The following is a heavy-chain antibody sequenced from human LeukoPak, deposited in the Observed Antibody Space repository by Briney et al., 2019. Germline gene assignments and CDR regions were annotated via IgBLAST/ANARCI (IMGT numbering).Heavy chain of an antibody. CDR3: ARDPDLYGDSFFDL. Sequence: QTGGSLRLSCAASGFTFTNYGFHWVRQAPGKGLEWVAVVWFDGTHDYYGDSVKGRFTISRDNSKSTLFLQMNSLTTEDTAVYYCARDPDLYGDSFFDLWGQRSLVTVSS. D-gene: IGHD4-17*01. CDR2: VWFDGTHD. CDR1: GFTFTNYG. V-gene: IGHV3-33*01. J-gene: IGHJ4*02.